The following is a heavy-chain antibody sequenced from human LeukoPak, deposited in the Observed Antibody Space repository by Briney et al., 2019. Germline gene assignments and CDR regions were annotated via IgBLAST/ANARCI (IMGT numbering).Heavy chain of an antibody. CDR2: IYYSGST. J-gene: IGHJ5*02. CDR3: ASGRGYSSSSRRFDP. D-gene: IGHD6-6*01. CDR1: GGSISSGDYY. V-gene: IGHV4-30-4*08. Sequence: SQTLSLTCTVSGGSISSGDYYWSWIRQPPGKGLEWSAYIYYSGSTYYNPSLKSRVTRSVDTSKNQFSLKLSSVTAADTAVYYCASGRGYSSSSRRFDPWGQGTLVTVSS.